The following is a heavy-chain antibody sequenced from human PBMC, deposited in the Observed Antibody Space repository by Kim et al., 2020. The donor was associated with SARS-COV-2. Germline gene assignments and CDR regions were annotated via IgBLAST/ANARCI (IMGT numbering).Heavy chain of an antibody. CDR1: GFTFSSYW. CDR3: ARVDDFWSGYALYYYGMEV. Sequence: GGSLRLSCAASGFTFSSYWMHWVRQAPGKGLVWVSRINSDGSSTSYADSVKGRFTISRDNAKNTLYLQMNSLRAEDTAVYYCARVDDFWSGYALYYYGMEVWGQGTTVTVSS. V-gene: IGHV3-74*01. D-gene: IGHD3-3*01. J-gene: IGHJ6*02. CDR2: INSDGSST.